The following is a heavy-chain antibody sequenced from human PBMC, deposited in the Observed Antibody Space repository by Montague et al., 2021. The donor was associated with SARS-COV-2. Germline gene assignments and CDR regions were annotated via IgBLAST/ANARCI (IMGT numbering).Heavy chain of an antibody. CDR2: ISYDGTKE. D-gene: IGHD3-22*01. CDR1: GFTLTSGVSFSYST. CDR3: ARESDSSAYYAFDV. V-gene: IGHV3-30*04. Sequence: SLRLSCAASGFTLTSGVSFSYSTMHWVRQAPGKGLEWVAVISYDGTKEYWADSVKGRFTISRDNSKNTLYLQMDGLRTEDTAVYYCARESDSSAYYAFDVWGQGTMVTVSS. J-gene: IGHJ3*01.